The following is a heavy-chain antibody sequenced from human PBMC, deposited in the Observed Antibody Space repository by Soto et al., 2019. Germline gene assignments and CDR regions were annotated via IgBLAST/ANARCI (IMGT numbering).Heavy chain of an antibody. CDR1: GYTFTGYY. CDR2: INPNSGGT. J-gene: IGHJ3*02. CDR3: ARGFHDYWLGLALLDI. D-gene: IGHD4-17*01. Sequence: GASVKVSCKASGYTFTGYYMHWVRQAPGQGLEWMGWINPNSGGTNYAQKFQGRVTMTRNTSISTAYMELSSLRSEDTAVYYCARGFHDYWLGLALLDIWGQGTMVTVSS. V-gene: IGHV1-2*02.